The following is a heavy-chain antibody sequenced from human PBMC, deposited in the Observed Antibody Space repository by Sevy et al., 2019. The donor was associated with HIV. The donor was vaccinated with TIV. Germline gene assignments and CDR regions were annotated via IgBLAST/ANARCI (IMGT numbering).Heavy chain of an antibody. Sequence: SETLSLTCTVSGDSISSSPYYWGWIRQSHGKGLEWIGSIYYSGSTYYNPSLKSRVPISVDTSKNQFSLKLNSVTAADTAVYYCARQVGQLRFLDWSPGYFDYWGQGILVTVSS. D-gene: IGHD3-3*01. CDR2: IYYSGST. CDR3: ARQVGQLRFLDWSPGYFDY. CDR1: GDSISSSPYY. J-gene: IGHJ4*02. V-gene: IGHV4-39*01.